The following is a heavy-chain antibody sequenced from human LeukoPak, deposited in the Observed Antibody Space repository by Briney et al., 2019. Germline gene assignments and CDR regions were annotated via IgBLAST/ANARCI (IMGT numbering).Heavy chain of an antibody. D-gene: IGHD3-22*01. CDR1: GVSISSYY. J-gene: IGHJ4*02. CDR3: ARHRYYSDSSGSGWYFDY. Sequence: SETLSLTCAVSGVSISSYYWSWIRQPPGKRLEWIGYIYYSGSTNYNPSLKSRVTISVDTSKNQFSLKLSSVTAADTAVYYCARHRYYSDSSGSGWYFDYWGQGTLVTLSS. CDR2: IYYSGST. V-gene: IGHV4-59*08.